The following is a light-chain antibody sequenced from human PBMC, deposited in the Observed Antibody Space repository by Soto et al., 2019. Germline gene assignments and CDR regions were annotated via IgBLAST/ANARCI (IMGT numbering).Light chain of an antibody. CDR2: AAS. J-gene: IGKJ4*01. Sequence: DIQMTQSPSSLSASLGDRVTITCRASQGIGVDLAWFQQKPGKVPKLLIYAASTLQSGVPSRFSGSGSGTDFTLTITSLQPEDVATYYCHKYNSAPLTFGGGTKVEIK. V-gene: IGKV1-27*01. CDR3: HKYNSAPLT. CDR1: QGIGVD.